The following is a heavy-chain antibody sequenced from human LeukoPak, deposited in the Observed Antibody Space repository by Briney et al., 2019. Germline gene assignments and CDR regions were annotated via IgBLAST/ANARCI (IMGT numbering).Heavy chain of an antibody. V-gene: IGHV1-2*02. D-gene: IGHD5-12*01. Sequence: ASVKVSCKASGYTFTGYYMHWVRQAPGQGLEWMGWINPNSGGTNYAQKFQGRVTMTRDTSISTAYMELSRLRSDDTAVYYCARDLGYSGYDNDAFDIWGQGTMATVSS. CDR2: INPNSGGT. CDR1: GYTFTGYY. J-gene: IGHJ3*02. CDR3: ARDLGYSGYDNDAFDI.